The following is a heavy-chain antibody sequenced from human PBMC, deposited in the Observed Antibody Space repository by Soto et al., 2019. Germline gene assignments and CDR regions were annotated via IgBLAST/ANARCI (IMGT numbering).Heavy chain of an antibody. D-gene: IGHD5-18*01. Sequence: GGSLRLSCAASGFTFSSYGMHWVRQAPGKGLEWVAVISYDGSNKYYADSVKGRFTISRDNSKNTLYLQMNSLRAEDTAVYYCAKDNKQDGGYSYGLYYYYGMDVWGQGTTVTVSS. V-gene: IGHV3-30*18. CDR1: GFTFSSYG. CDR2: ISYDGSNK. CDR3: AKDNKQDGGYSYGLYYYYGMDV. J-gene: IGHJ6*02.